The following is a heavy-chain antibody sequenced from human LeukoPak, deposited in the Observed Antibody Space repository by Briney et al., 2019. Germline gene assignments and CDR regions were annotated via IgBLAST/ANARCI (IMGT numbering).Heavy chain of an antibody. J-gene: IGHJ4*02. Sequence: SETLSLTCTVSGYSISSGYYWGWIRQPPGKGLEWIGSIYHSGSTYYNPPLKSRVTISVDTSKNQFSLKLSSVTAADTAVYYCARSYSSGCFYYWGQGTLVTVSS. CDR2: IYHSGST. D-gene: IGHD6-19*01. CDR1: GYSISSGYY. CDR3: ARSYSSGCFYY. V-gene: IGHV4-38-2*02.